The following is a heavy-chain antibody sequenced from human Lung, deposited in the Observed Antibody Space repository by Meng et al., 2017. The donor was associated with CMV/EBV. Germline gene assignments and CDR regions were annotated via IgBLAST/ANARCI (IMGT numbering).Heavy chain of an antibody. CDR3: ARREYNSGFDY. Sequence: ESXKISCAASGFTFDGYGMSWVRQAPGKGLEWVSGINWNGGSTGYADSVKGRFTISRDNSKNSLYLQMNSLRAEDTALYYCARREYNSGFDYWGQGTLVTVSS. CDR1: GFTFDGYG. V-gene: IGHV3-20*04. CDR2: INWNGGST. D-gene: IGHD3-22*01. J-gene: IGHJ4*02.